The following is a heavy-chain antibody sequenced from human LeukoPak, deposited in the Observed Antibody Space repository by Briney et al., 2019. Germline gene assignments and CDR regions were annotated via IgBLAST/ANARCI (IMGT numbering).Heavy chain of an antibody. CDR3: ASEDGGMDV. V-gene: IGHV3-74*01. Sequence: GGSLRLSCAASGFXFSNYWIHWVRQAPGKGLVWVSRIKTDGSYTDYADSVKGRFTISRDNAKNTLYLQMNSLRAEDTGMYYCASEDGGMDVWGQGTTVTVSS. CDR1: GFXFSNYW. D-gene: IGHD2-15*01. CDR2: IKTDGSYT. J-gene: IGHJ6*02.